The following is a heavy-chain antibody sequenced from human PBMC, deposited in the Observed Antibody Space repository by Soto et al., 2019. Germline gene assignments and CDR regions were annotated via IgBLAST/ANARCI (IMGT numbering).Heavy chain of an antibody. Sequence: QVQLQESGPGLVKPSQTLSLTCTVSGGSISNVNYCWSWIRQSPDKGLEWIGHIYNGGTTYNNPYRTSRVARSIDASNNQFALKLSSVRAADTAVYYWARGPSGDKVDSWGQGTLVTVSS. J-gene: IGHJ4*02. CDR1: GGSISNVNYC. V-gene: IGHV4-30-4*01. CDR3: ARGPSGDKVDS. CDR2: IYNGGTT. D-gene: IGHD3-10*01.